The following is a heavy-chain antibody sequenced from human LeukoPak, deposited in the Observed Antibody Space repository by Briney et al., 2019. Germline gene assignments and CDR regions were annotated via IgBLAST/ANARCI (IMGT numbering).Heavy chain of an antibody. D-gene: IGHD3-22*01. CDR1: GFSFDDHG. Sequence: PGGSLRLSCAASGFSFDDHGMTWVRQAPGKGLEWVSGIKWNGGDTGYADSVKGRFTISRDNAKNSLYLQMNSLGAEDTALYYCARDRGLQWLDVLDIWGQGTMVTVSS. V-gene: IGHV3-20*04. CDR3: ARDRGLQWLDVLDI. J-gene: IGHJ3*02. CDR2: IKWNGGDT.